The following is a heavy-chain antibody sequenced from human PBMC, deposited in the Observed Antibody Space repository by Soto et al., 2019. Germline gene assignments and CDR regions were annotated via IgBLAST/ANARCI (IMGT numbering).Heavy chain of an antibody. J-gene: IGHJ4*02. V-gene: IGHV3-33*01. D-gene: IGHD1-20*01. CDR2: TWYDGSNK. Sequence: QVQLVESGGGVVQPGRSLRLSCAASGFTFSSYGMHWVRQAPGKGLEWVAVTWYDGSNKYYADSVKGRFTISRDNSKNTLYLQMNSLRAEDTAVYYCARGPPINWTPLAFDYWGQGTLVTVSS. CDR3: ARGPPINWTPLAFDY. CDR1: GFTFSSYG.